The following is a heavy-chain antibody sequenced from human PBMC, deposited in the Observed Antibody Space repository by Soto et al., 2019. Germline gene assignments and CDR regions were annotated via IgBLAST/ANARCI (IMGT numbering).Heavy chain of an antibody. CDR1: GFTFSSYA. V-gene: IGHV3-30-3*01. CDR2: ISYDGSNK. J-gene: IGHJ6*02. CDR3: ARDGEEVVRGVIISQPDPYYYYGMDV. D-gene: IGHD3-10*01. Sequence: QPGGSLRLSCAASGFTFSSYAMHWVRQAPGKGLEWVAVISYDGSNKYYADSVKGRFTISRDNSKNTLYLQMNSLRAEDTAVYYCARDGEEVVRGVIISQPDPYYYYGMDVWGQGTTVTVSS.